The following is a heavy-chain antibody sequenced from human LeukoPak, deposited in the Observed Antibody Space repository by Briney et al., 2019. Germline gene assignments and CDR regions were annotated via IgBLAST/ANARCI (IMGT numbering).Heavy chain of an antibody. CDR2: IYYSGST. V-gene: IGHV4-39*07. D-gene: IGHD3-10*01. CDR1: GGSISSSSYY. CDR3: ARTVVRGVIIRGPSNWFDP. J-gene: IGHJ5*02. Sequence: PSETLSLTCTVSGGSISSSSYYWGWIRQPPGRGLEWIGSIYYSGSTYYNPSLKSRVTISLDTSKNQFSLKLSSVTAADTAVYYCARTVVRGVIIRGPSNWFDPWGQGTLVTVSS.